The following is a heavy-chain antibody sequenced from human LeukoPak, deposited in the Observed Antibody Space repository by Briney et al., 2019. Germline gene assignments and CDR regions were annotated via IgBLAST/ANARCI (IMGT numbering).Heavy chain of an antibody. V-gene: IGHV3-48*03. CDR3: ARVEEYYSSGWYGYFDY. CDR2: ISSGSNI. Sequence: PGGSLRLSCAASGFTFSSYEMNWVRQAPGKGLEWVSYISSGSNIYYADSVKGRFTISRDNAKNSLYLQMNSLRAEDTAVYYCARVEEYYSSGWYGYFDYWGQGTLVTVSS. D-gene: IGHD6-19*01. J-gene: IGHJ4*02. CDR1: GFTFSSYE.